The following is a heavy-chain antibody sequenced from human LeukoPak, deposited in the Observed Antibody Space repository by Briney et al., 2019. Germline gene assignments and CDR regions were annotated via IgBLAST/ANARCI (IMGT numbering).Heavy chain of an antibody. Sequence: PGGSLRLSCAASGFTFSSYSMNWVRQAPGKGLEWVSSISSSSSYIYYADSVKGRFTISRDNAKNSLYLQMNSLRAEDTAVYYCARALLESSGWYYWGQGTLVTVSS. CDR2: ISSSSSYI. CDR3: ARALLESSGWYY. CDR1: GFTFSSYS. V-gene: IGHV3-21*01. J-gene: IGHJ4*02. D-gene: IGHD6-19*01.